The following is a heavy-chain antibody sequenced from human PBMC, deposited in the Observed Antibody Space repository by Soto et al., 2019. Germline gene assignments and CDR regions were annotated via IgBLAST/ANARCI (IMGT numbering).Heavy chain of an antibody. Sequence: SETLSLTCAVYGGSFSGYYWSWIRQPPGKGLEWIGEINHSGSTNYNPSLKSRVTISVDTSKNQFSLKLSSVTAADTAVYYCARAECSSSCHGWFDPWGQGTLVTVSS. CDR2: INHSGST. V-gene: IGHV4-34*01. J-gene: IGHJ5*02. CDR1: GGSFSGYY. D-gene: IGHD6-13*01. CDR3: ARAECSSSCHGWFDP.